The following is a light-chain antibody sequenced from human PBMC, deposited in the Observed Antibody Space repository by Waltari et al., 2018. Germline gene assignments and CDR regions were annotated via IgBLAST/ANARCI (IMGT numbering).Light chain of an antibody. V-gene: IGKV3-11*01. CDR3: QQRSNWPPIT. J-gene: IGKJ5*01. Sequence: EVVLTQSPATLSLSPGERATLSCRASRSVSSYLAWYQQKPGQAPRLLIYDASSRATGIPARFSGSGSGTDFTLTISTLGPEDFAVYYCQQRSNWPPITFGQGTRLEIK. CDR1: RSVSSY. CDR2: DAS.